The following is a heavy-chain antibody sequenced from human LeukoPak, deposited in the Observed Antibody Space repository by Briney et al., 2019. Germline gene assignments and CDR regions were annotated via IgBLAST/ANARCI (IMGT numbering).Heavy chain of an antibody. CDR1: GFTFSSYT. D-gene: IGHD3/OR15-3a*01. CDR2: ISYDGSNK. CDR3: ARTRFDFGGLDY. V-gene: IGHV3-30*04. J-gene: IGHJ4*02. Sequence: GGSLRLSCAASGFTFSSYTMHWVRQAPGKGLEWVAVISYDGSNKYYADSVKGRFTISRDNSKNTLYLQMNSLRAEDTAVYYCARTRFDFGGLDYWGQGTLVTVSS.